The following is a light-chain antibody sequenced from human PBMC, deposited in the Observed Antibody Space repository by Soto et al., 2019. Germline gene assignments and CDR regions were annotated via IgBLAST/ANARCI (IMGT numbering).Light chain of an antibody. CDR3: QHYHSYSEA. J-gene: IGKJ1*01. Sequence: DIQMPQCPSTLSGYVADRVTITCRASQTISSWLAWYQQKPGKAPKLLIYKASTLKTGVPARFSGSGSGTEFTLTISSLQPDDFATYYCQHYHSYSEAFGQGTKVDI. V-gene: IGKV1-5*03. CDR1: QTISSW. CDR2: KAS.